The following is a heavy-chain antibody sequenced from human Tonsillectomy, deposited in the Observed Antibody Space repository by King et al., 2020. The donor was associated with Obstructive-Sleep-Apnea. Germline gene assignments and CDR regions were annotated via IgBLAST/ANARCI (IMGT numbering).Heavy chain of an antibody. V-gene: IGHV3-15*01. CDR1: GFNFRNAW. Sequence: VQLVESGGGLVKPGGSLRLSCAASGFNFRNAWMNWVRQAPGKGLEWVGRIKTKTDGGAADYAAPVQGRFTISRDDSNHTLYLQMNSLKTEDTAVYYCNTDHIRFVGATSASDYWGQGTLVTVSS. D-gene: IGHD1-26*01. CDR2: IKTKTDGGAA. CDR3: NTDHIRFVGATSASDY. J-gene: IGHJ4*02.